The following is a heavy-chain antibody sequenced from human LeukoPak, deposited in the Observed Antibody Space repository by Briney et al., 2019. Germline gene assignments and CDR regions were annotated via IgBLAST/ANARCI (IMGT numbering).Heavy chain of an antibody. Sequence: SETLSLTFTVSGGSISSSSYYWGWIRQPPGKGLEWIGSIYYSGSTYYNPSLKSRVTISVDTSKNQFSLKLSSVTAADTAVYYCARQVYYYDSSGYYADPRLYYFDYWGQGTLVTVSS. J-gene: IGHJ4*02. V-gene: IGHV4-39*01. CDR1: GGSISSSSYY. CDR2: IYYSGST. CDR3: ARQVYYYDSSGYYADPRLYYFDY. D-gene: IGHD3-22*01.